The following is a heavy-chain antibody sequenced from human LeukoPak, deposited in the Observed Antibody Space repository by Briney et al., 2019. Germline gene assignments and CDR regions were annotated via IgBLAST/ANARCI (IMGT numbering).Heavy chain of an antibody. CDR3: ARDGDDYGDLVLDY. Sequence: PSETLSLTCTVSGGSISSYYWSWIRQPPGKGLEWIGYIYYSGSTNYNPSLKSRVTMSLDTSNNQFSLKLSSVTAADTAVYYCARDGDDYGDLVLDYWGQGTLVTVST. CDR2: IYYSGST. J-gene: IGHJ4*02. V-gene: IGHV4-59*12. D-gene: IGHD4-17*01. CDR1: GGSISSYY.